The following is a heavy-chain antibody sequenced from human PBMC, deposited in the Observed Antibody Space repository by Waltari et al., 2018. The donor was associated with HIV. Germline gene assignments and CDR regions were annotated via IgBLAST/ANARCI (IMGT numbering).Heavy chain of an antibody. CDR2: ISSSGSNI. J-gene: IGHJ6*02. CDR1: GFTFSSYS. CDR3: AADGVVVTAPTYYYYYGMDV. V-gene: IGHV3-21*01. Sequence: EVQLVESGGGLVKPGGSLRLSCAASGFTFSSYSMNWVRQAPGKGLEWVSSISSSGSNIIYANAEKGRFTISRENAKNSLNMQMNRRRAEDTAVYYCAADGVVVTAPTYYYYYGMDVWGQGTTVTVSS. D-gene: IGHD2-21*02.